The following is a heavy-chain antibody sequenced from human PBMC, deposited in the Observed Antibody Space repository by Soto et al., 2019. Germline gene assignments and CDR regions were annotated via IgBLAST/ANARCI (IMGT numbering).Heavy chain of an antibody. CDR1: GGSISSYY. D-gene: IGHD6-13*01. CDR3: ARSPLIAAAGMSWFDP. J-gene: IGHJ5*02. CDR2: IYYSGST. Sequence: TSETLSLTCTVSGGSISSYYWSWIRQPPGKGLEWIGYIYYSGSTNYNPSLKSRVTISVDTSKNQFSLKLSSVTAADTAVYYCARSPLIAAAGMSWFDPWGQGTLVTVSS. V-gene: IGHV4-59*01.